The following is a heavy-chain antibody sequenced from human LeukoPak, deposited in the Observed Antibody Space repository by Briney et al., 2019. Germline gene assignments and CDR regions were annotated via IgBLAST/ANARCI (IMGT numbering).Heavy chain of an antibody. J-gene: IGHJ4*02. CDR2: IYSNGKA. V-gene: IGHV3-66*01. CDR1: GFTVSNNY. CDR3: AKAPVVPAAYYFDY. Sequence: GGSLRLSCVASGFTVSNNYMSWVRQAPGKGLEWVSVIYSNGKAYYIDSVKGRFTISRDISQNTLFLQMNNLRAEDTAVYYCAKAPVVPAAYYFDYWGQGTLVTVSS. D-gene: IGHD2-2*01.